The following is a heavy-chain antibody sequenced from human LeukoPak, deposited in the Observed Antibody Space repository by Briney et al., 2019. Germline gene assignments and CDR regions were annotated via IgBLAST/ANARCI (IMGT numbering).Heavy chain of an antibody. CDR2: ISWDGGST. CDR1: GFTFDDYA. V-gene: IGHV3-43D*03. J-gene: IGHJ4*02. D-gene: IGHD2-15*01. CDR3: ASVACSAVTCFGFLFFDY. Sequence: GGSLRLSCAASGFTFDDYAMHWVRQAPGKGLEWVSLISWDGGSTYYADSVRGRFTISRDNAKNSLFLQMNSLRAEDTAVYYCASVACSAVTCFGFLFFDYWGQGTLVTVSS.